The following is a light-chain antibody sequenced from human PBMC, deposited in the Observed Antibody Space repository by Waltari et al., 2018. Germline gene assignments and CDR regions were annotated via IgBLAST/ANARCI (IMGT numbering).Light chain of an antibody. CDR3: QQYNNWPRT. V-gene: IGKV3-15*01. Sequence: EIVMTQSPATLSVSPGERATLSCRASQSVSINLAWYQQKPGQAPRLLIYGASTRATGMPARFSGSGSGTEFTLTISSLQSEDFAVYYCQQYNNWPRTFGQGTKVEI. J-gene: IGKJ1*01. CDR1: QSVSIN. CDR2: GAS.